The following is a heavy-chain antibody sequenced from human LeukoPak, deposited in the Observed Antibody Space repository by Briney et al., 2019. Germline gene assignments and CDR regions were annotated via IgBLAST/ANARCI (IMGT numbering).Heavy chain of an antibody. CDR3: ARAPIPYDRSRTDYRFDP. V-gene: IGHV4-59*01. CDR2: IYYSGST. CDR1: GGSISSYY. D-gene: IGHD3-16*01. J-gene: IGHJ5*01. Sequence: KASETLSLTCTVSGGSISSYYWSWIRQPPGKGLEWIGYIYYSGSTKYNPSLKSRVTISVDTSKSQFSLKLTSVTAADTAVYYCARAPIPYDRSRTDYRFDPWAKEPWSPSPQ.